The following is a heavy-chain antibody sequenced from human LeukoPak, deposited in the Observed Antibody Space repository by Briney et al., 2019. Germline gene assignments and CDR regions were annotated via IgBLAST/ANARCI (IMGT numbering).Heavy chain of an antibody. V-gene: IGHV4-34*01. CDR2: INHSGST. Sequence: SETLSLTCAVYGGSFSGYYWSWIRQPPGKGLEWIGEINHSGSTNYNPSLKSRVTISVDTSKNQFSLKLSSVTAADTAVYYCARLNPSSGWYVDYWGQGTLVTVSS. CDR1: GGSFSGYY. CDR3: ARLNPSSGWYVDY. J-gene: IGHJ4*02. D-gene: IGHD6-19*01.